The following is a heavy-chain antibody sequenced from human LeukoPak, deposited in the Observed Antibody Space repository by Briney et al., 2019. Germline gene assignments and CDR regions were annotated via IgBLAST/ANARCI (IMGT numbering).Heavy chain of an antibody. V-gene: IGHV1-8*01. CDR2: MNPNSGNT. J-gene: IGHJ6*03. CDR3: ARSGAAAGGYYHYYMDV. Sequence: VASVKASCKASGYTFTSYDINWVRQATGQGLEWMGWMNPNSGNTGYAQKFQGRVTMTRNTSISTAYMELSSLRSEDTAVYYCARSGAAAGGYYHYYMDVWGKGTTVTVSS. CDR1: GYTFTSYD. D-gene: IGHD6-13*01.